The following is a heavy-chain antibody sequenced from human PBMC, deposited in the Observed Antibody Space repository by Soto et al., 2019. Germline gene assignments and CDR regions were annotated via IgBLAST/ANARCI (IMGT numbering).Heavy chain of an antibody. V-gene: IGHV4-39*01. CDR1: GLSINSNYF. CDR3: ARHFSVDYFDY. CDR2: IYFGGNT. J-gene: IGHJ4*02. Sequence: PSETLSLTCAVSGLSINSNYFWGWIRQTPGRGLEWIGSIYFGGNTYYTPSLKSRVTISADRSKNQFSLKLSSVTAADTAVYYCARHFSVDYFDYWGQGALVTVSS.